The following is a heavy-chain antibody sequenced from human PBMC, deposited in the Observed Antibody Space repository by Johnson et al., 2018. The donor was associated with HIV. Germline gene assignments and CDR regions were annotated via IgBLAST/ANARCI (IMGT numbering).Heavy chain of an antibody. CDR3: ARDSDSLYAFDI. CDR1: GFTFSSYG. V-gene: IGHV3-30*19. CDR2: ISYDGSNK. D-gene: IGHD3-22*01. J-gene: IGHJ3*02. Sequence: QVQLVESGGGVVQPGGSLRLSCAASGFTFSSYGMHWVRQAPGKGLEWVAVISYDGSNKYYADSVKGRFTISRDNSKNTLYLQMNSLRAEDTAVYYCARDSDSLYAFDIWGQGTMVTVSS.